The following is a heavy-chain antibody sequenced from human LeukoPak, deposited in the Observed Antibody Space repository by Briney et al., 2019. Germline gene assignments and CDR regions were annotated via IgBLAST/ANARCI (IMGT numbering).Heavy chain of an antibody. CDR1: GGSFSGSY. D-gene: IGHD3-10*01. V-gene: IGHV4-34*01. CDR3: ARDKGTYYYGYNWFDP. Sequence: AETLSLTCAVYGGSFSGSYWGWIRQPPGKGLEWIGVINHNGSTNYNPSLKSRVTISVDTSKNQFSLKLSSVTAADTAVYYCARDKGTYYYGYNWFDPWGQGTLVTVSS. J-gene: IGHJ5*02. CDR2: INHNGST.